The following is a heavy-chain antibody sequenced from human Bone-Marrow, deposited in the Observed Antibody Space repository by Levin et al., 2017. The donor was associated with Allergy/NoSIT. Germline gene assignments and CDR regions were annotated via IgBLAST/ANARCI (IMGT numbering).Heavy chain of an antibody. CDR1: GFSFSDYE. D-gene: IGHD2-15*01. V-gene: IGHV3-48*03. Sequence: SGESLKISCAASGFSFSDYEMNWVRQAPGKGLEWISYISSSGSTKYYADSVKGRFTISTKNSLYLQMNSLRADDTAIYYCARDKRSGGVTPDWYFDLWGRGTLVIVSS. CDR2: ISSSGSTK. J-gene: IGHJ2*01. CDR3: ARDKRSGGVTPDWYFDL.